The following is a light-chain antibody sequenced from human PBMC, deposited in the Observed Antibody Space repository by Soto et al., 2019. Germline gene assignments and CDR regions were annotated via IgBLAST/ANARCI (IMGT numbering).Light chain of an antibody. CDR3: QVWEATGDQVV. CDR1: NVGSRS. J-gene: IGLJ2*01. V-gene: IGLV3-21*01. Sequence: SYELTQPPSVSVAPGETARISCGGNNVGSRSVHWYQQKPGQAPFLVIYYDSDRPSGIPERFSGSNSGNTATLIISRVGAGDEADYYCQVWEATGDQVVFGGGTKLTVL. CDR2: YDS.